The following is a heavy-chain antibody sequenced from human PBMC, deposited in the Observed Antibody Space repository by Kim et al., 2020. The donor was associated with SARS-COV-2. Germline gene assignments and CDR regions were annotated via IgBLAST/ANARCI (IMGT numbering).Heavy chain of an antibody. Sequence: SETLSLTCAVYGGSFSGYYWSWIRQPPGKGLEWIGEINHSGSTHYNPSLKIRVSISVDTSKNQFSLKLCSVTAADTAVYYCARTDGKEVDGDYVIRGFFDYWGQGTLVTVSS. V-gene: IGHV4-34*01. CDR2: INHSGST. CDR3: ARTDGKEVDGDYVIRGFFDY. CDR1: GGSFSGYY. D-gene: IGHD4-17*01. J-gene: IGHJ4*02.